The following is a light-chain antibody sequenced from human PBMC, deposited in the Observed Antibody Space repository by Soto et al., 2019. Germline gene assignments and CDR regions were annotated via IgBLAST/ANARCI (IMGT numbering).Light chain of an antibody. CDR1: NSDVGAYNY. CDR3: NSYTSGSTPYV. J-gene: IGLJ1*01. CDR2: DVS. V-gene: IGLV2-14*03. Sequence: QSVLTQPASVSGSPGQSIIISCTGTNSDVGAYNYVSWYQQHPGKAPKVLLYDVSNRPSGVSNRFSGSKSGNTASLTISGLQAEDEADYYCNSYTSGSTPYVFGTGTQVTVL.